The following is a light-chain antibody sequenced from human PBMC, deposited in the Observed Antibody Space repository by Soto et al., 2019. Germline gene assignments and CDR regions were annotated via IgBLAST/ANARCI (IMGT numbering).Light chain of an antibody. Sequence: DIQMTQSPSTLSASVGDRVTITCRASQSIDSWLAWYQQKPGKGPKLLMYKASTLASGVPSRFSGSGSGTEFTLTISNLQPEDFGTYHCQPYSGSSRYTFGQGTKLEMK. CDR3: QPYSGSSRYT. V-gene: IGKV1-5*03. CDR2: KAS. CDR1: QSIDSW. J-gene: IGKJ2*01.